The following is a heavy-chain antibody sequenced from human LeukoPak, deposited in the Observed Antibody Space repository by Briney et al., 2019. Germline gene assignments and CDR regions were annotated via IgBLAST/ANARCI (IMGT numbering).Heavy chain of an antibody. CDR3: ASSKTNGDSSGWYAWFDP. Sequence: SETLSLTCTVSGCPISSYYWSWIRQPPGKGLEWIGYIYYSGSTKYNPSLKSRVSISVDTSKNQFSLKLSSATAADTAVYYCASSKTNGDSSGWYAWFDPWGQGTLVTVSS. J-gene: IGHJ5*02. V-gene: IGHV4-59*01. CDR2: IYYSGST. CDR1: GCPISSYY. D-gene: IGHD6-19*01.